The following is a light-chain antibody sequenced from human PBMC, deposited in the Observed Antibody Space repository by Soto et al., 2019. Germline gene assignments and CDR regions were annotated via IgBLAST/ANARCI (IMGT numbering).Light chain of an antibody. CDR2: WTS. J-gene: IGKJ4*01. CDR1: QSVIYSANNKNY. CDR3: QQYYSTPLT. Sequence: DIVITQSPYSLAVSLGERATINCKSSQSVIYSANNKNYLAWYQQIPGQPPKLLIYWTSTRESGVPDRFSGSGSGTDFTLTISSLQAEDVAVYYCQQYYSTPLTFGGGTKVDIK. V-gene: IGKV4-1*01.